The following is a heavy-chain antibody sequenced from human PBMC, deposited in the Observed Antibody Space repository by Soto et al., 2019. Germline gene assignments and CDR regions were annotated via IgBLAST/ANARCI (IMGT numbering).Heavy chain of an antibody. CDR3: TSDTFGLRDT. V-gene: IGHV3-74*01. CDR2: INPAGTIT. J-gene: IGHJ5*02. CDR1: GFPFSHYW. Sequence: MQMVESGGGSVQPGGSLRLSCAASGFPFSHYWMHWVRQTPGKGLVWVSRINPAGTITNYADSVEGRFTISRDNADSALFLQMNSLSAEDTAIYYCTSDTFGLRDTWGQGTQVTVSS. D-gene: IGHD3-16*01.